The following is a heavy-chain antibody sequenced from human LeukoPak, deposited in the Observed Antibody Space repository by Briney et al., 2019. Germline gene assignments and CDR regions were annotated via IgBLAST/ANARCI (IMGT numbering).Heavy chain of an antibody. CDR2: ISTYNGNT. CDR3: ARASFDH. Sequence: ASVKVSCKASGYTFVTYGINWVRQAPGQGPEWIGWISTYNGNTKYALKFQDRVTLTRDTSTTTAYMGLKSLTSDDRAVYYCARASFDHWGQGTLVIVSS. J-gene: IGHJ4*02. CDR1: GYTFVTYG. V-gene: IGHV1-18*01.